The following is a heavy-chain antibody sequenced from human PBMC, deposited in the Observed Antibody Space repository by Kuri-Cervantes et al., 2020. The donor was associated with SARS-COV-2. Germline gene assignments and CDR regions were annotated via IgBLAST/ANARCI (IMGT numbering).Heavy chain of an antibody. CDR1: GFTVSSNY. CDR3: AKDLGTYYDSSGYLKY. V-gene: IGHV3-23*01. CDR2: ISGSGGNT. J-gene: IGHJ1*01. Sequence: GGSLRLSCAASGFTVSSNYMSWVRQAPGKGLEWVSAISGSGGNTYYADSVKGRFTISRDNSKNTLYLQMNSLRAEDTAVYYCAKDLGTYYDSSGYLKYWGQGTLVTVSS. D-gene: IGHD3-22*01.